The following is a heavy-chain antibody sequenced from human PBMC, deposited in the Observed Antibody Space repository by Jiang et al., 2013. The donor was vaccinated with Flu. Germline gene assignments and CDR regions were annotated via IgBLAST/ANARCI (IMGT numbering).Heavy chain of an antibody. J-gene: IGHJ4*02. V-gene: IGHV1-69*04. D-gene: IGHD2-21*01. CDR2: FIPLLGIA. CDR3: ARDRRRIAPDY. CDR1: GDTFSTYS. Sequence: SGAEVKKPGSSVKVSCKASGDTFSTYSFSGVRQAPGQGLEWMGRFIPLLGIAHYAQKFQGRVTINADKSTGTAYMDLSSLRSDDTAVYFCARDRRRIAPDYWGQGTLVTVSS.